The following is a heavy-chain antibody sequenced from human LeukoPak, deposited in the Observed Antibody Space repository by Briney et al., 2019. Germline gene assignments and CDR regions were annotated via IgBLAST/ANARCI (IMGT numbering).Heavy chain of an antibody. Sequence: GGSLRLSCAASGFTFSNAWMSWVRRAPGKGLEWVGRIKSKTDGGTTDYAAPVKGRFTISRDDSKNTLYLQMNSLKTEDTAVYYCTTDWRPKQWLVLGYFDYWGQGTLVTVSS. CDR3: TTDWRPKQWLVLGYFDY. CDR1: GFTFSNAW. CDR2: IKSKTDGGTT. D-gene: IGHD6-19*01. V-gene: IGHV3-15*01. J-gene: IGHJ4*02.